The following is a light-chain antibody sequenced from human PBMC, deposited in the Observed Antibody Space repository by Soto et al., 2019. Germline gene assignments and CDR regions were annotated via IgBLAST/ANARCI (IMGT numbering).Light chain of an antibody. J-gene: IGKJ1*01. CDR2: GAS. Sequence: EIVLTQSPGTLSLSPGERATLSCRASQSVSSSYLAWYQRKPGQAPRLLIYGASSRATGIPDRFSGSGSGTDFTLSISRLEPVDFAVYYCQQYGISPVTFVQGTIVDIK. V-gene: IGKV3-20*01. CDR1: QSVSSSY. CDR3: QQYGISPVT.